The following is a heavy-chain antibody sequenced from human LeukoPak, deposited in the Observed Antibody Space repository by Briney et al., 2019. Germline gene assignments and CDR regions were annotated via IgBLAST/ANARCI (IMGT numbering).Heavy chain of an antibody. Sequence: GGSLRLSCAASGFTFSSYAMHWVRQAPGKGLEWVAVISYDGSNKYYADSVKGRFTISGDNSKNTLYLQMNSLRAEDTAVYYCARDTEDVSHGRGFFDYWGQGTLVTVSS. CDR2: ISYDGSNK. D-gene: IGHD1-26*01. V-gene: IGHV3-30*04. CDR1: GFTFSSYA. CDR3: ARDTEDVSHGRGFFDY. J-gene: IGHJ4*02.